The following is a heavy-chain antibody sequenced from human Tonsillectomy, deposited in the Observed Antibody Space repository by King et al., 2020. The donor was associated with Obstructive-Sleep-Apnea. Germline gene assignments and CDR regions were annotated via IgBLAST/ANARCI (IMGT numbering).Heavy chain of an antibody. V-gene: IGHV1-18*04. CDR3: ARDSDIVATSTTFDP. Sequence: VQLVESGAEVKKPGASVKVSCKASGYTFTSYGISWVRPAPGQGLEWMGWISAYNGNTNYEQKRQGRVTMTTDTSTSTAYMGLRSLRSDDTAVYYCARDSDIVATSTTFDPWGQGTLVTVSS. J-gene: IGHJ5*02. D-gene: IGHD5-12*01. CDR2: ISAYNGNT. CDR1: GYTFTSYG.